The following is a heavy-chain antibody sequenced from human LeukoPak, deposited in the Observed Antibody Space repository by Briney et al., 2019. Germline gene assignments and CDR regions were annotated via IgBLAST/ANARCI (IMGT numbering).Heavy chain of an antibody. Sequence: ASVKVSCKASGYTFTNYYLHWVRQAPGQGLEWMGWINPNRGGTNYAQKFQGRVTMTRDTSISTAYMDLSRLRSDDTAVYYCARDPGYTSAWFGSPVDYWGQGTLVTVSS. CDR1: GYTFTNYY. CDR3: ARDPGYTSAWFGSPVDY. D-gene: IGHD6-19*01. CDR2: INPNRGGT. V-gene: IGHV1-2*02. J-gene: IGHJ4*02.